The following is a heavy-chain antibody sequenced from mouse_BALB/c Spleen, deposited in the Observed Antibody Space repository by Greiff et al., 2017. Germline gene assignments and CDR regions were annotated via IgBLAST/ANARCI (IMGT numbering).Heavy chain of an antibody. D-gene: IGHD1-2*01. Sequence: QVQLQQPGAELVKPGASVKMSCKASGYTFTSYNMHWVKQTPGQGLEWIGAIYPGNGDTSYNQKFKGKATLTADKSSSTAYMQLSSLTSEDSAVYYCARRGPLLRLPFAYWGQGTLVTVSA. V-gene: IGHV1-12*01. J-gene: IGHJ3*01. CDR2: IYPGNGDT. CDR1: GYTFTSYN. CDR3: ARRGPLLRLPFAY.